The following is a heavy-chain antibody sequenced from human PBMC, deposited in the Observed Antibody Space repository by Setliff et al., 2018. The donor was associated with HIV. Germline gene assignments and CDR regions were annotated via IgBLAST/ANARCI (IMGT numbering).Heavy chain of an antibody. CDR1: GVSIPTNY. CDR2: IYTTGGT. D-gene: IGHD6-13*01. Sequence: SETLSLTCNLSGVSIPTNYWNWIRQPAGKGLEWIGRIYTTGGTNYNPALKSRVTMSIDTSKNQISLKLNSVTAADTATYYCARSNPGITAGLLAYWGPGTRVTVSS. CDR3: ARSNPGITAGLLAY. V-gene: IGHV4-4*07. J-gene: IGHJ4*02.